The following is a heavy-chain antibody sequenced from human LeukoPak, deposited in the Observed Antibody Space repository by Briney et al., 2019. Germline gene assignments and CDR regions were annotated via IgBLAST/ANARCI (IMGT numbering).Heavy chain of an antibody. V-gene: IGHV3-23*01. J-gene: IGHJ4*02. CDR2: ITGSGGFT. CDR3: ATVPTGYSSSWYRWQDEFDY. CDR1: GFTFSSYA. D-gene: IGHD6-13*01. Sequence: PGGSLRLSCAASGFTFSSYAMSWVRQAPGKGLEWVSTITGSGGFTYYADSVKGRFTISRDNSKNALCLQMNSLRAEDTAVYYCATVPTGYSSSWYRWQDEFDYWGQGTLVTVSS.